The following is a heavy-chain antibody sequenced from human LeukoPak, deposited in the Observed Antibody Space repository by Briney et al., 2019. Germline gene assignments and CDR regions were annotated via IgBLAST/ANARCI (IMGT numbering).Heavy chain of an antibody. CDR1: GYTFTNYD. V-gene: IGHV1-8*01. CDR2: MNPKSGNA. CDR3: ARDLYGSGSSGFDH. Sequence: ASVKVSCTASGYTFTNYDINWVRQATGQGLEWLGWMNPKSGNAGYTQKFQGRVTMTRDTSINTAYMELSSLRSDDTAVYYCARDLYGSGSSGFDHWGQGTLVTVSS. D-gene: IGHD3-10*01. J-gene: IGHJ5*02.